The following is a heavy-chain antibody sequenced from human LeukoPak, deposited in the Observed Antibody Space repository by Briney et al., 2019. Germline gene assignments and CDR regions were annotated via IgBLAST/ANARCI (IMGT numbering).Heavy chain of an antibody. J-gene: IGHJ6*02. CDR3: AKAGDIVVVYGMDV. D-gene: IGHD2-2*01. Sequence: GGSLRLSCAASGFTFSSYAMSWVRQAPGKGLEWVSAISGSGGSTYYADSVKGRFTISRDNSKNTLYLQMNSLRAEDTAVYYCAKAGDIVVVYGMDVWGQGTTVTVSS. CDR1: GFTFSSYA. V-gene: IGHV3-23*01. CDR2: ISGSGGST.